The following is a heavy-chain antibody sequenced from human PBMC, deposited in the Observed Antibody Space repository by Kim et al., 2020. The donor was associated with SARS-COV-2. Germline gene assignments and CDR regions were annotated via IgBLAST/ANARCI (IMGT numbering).Heavy chain of an antibody. V-gene: IGHV3-9*01. CDR2: ISWNSGSI. Sequence: GGSLRLSCAASGFTFDDYAMHWVRQAPGKGLEWVSGISWNSGSIGYADSVKGRFTISRDNAKNSLYLQMNSLRAEDTALYYCAKGYGLGTDYYYGLDCWG. CDR1: GFTFDDYA. D-gene: IGHD3-10*01. J-gene: IGHJ6*01. CDR3: AKGYGLGTDYYYGLDC.